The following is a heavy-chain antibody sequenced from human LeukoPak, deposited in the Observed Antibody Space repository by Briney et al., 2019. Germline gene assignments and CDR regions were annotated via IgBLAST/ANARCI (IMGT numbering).Heavy chain of an antibody. Sequence: ASVKVSCKASGGTFSSYAISWVRQAPGQGREWMGGIIPIFGTANYAQKFQGRVTITADESTSTAYMELSSLRSEDTAVYYCAPELAYCGGDCYSGWGQGTLVTVSS. CDR3: APELAYCGGDCYSG. V-gene: IGHV1-69*13. CDR1: GGTFSSYA. CDR2: IIPIFGTA. D-gene: IGHD2-21*01. J-gene: IGHJ4*02.